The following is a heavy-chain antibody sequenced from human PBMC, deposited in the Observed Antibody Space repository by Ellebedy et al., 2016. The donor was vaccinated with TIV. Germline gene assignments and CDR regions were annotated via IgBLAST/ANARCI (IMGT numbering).Heavy chain of an antibody. CDR3: ARAPRYGQPHN. CDR1: GYSITSGDY. D-gene: IGHD4-17*01. V-gene: IGHV4-38-2*01. CDR2: IFHSGST. Sequence: SQTLSLTCAVSGYSITSGDYWVWIRQPPGKGLEWIGSIFHSGSTYYNPSLKSRVTLSVDTSKNQFSLKVSSVTAADTAVYYCARAPRYGQPHNWGQGALVTVSS. J-gene: IGHJ4*02.